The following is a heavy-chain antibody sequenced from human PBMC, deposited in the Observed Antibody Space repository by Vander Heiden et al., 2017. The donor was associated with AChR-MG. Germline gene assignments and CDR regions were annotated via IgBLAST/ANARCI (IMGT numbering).Heavy chain of an antibody. D-gene: IGHD3-10*01. CDR2: ISRSSSYI. Sequence: EVQLVESGGGLVKPGGSLRLSCAASGFTFSSYSMNWVRQAPGKGLEWVSSISRSSSYIYYADSVKGRFTISRDNAKNSLYLQMNSLRAEDTAVYYCAREGSYYGSGNGGPAYYFDYWGQGTLVTVSS. CDR1: GFTFSSYS. CDR3: AREGSYYGSGNGGPAYYFDY. J-gene: IGHJ4*02. V-gene: IGHV3-21*01.